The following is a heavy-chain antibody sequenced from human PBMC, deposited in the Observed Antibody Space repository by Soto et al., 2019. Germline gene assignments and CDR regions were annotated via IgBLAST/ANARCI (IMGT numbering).Heavy chain of an antibody. CDR3: ARDHTVTTYYYYYYGMDV. V-gene: IGHV1-46*03. D-gene: IGHD4-17*01. CDR1: GYTFTSYY. Sequence: ASVKVSCKASGYTFTSYYMHWVRQAPGQGLEWMGIINPSGGSTSYAQKFQGRVTMTRDTSTSTVYMELSSLRSEDTAVYYCARDHTVTTYYYYYYGMDVWGQGTTVTVSS. CDR2: INPSGGST. J-gene: IGHJ6*02.